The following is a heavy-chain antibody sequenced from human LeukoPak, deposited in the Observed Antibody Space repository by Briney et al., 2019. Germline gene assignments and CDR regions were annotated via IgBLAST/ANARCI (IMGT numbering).Heavy chain of an antibody. CDR1: GFTFSSYA. Sequence: GGSLRLSCAASGFTFSSYAMHWVRRAPGKGLEWVAVISYDGSNKYYADSVKGRFTISRDNYKNTLYLQMNSLRAEDTAVYYCARYGSGRSFFDYWGQGTLVTVSS. J-gene: IGHJ4*02. CDR2: ISYDGSNK. CDR3: ARYGSGRSFFDY. D-gene: IGHD3-10*01. V-gene: IGHV3-30-3*01.